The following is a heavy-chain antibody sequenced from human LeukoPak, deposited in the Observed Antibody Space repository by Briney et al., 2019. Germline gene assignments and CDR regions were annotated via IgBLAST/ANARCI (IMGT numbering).Heavy chain of an antibody. J-gene: IGHJ4*02. CDR1: GGSISSSSYY. D-gene: IGHD3-9*01. CDR3: ARLHYDILTGYLPVDY. CDR2: IYYSGST. V-gene: IGHV4-39*07. Sequence: PSETLSLTCTVSGGSISSSSYYWGWIRQPLGKGLEWIGSIYYSGSTYYNPSLKSRVTISVDTSKNQFSLKLSSVTAADTAVYYCARLHYDILTGYLPVDYWGRGTLVTVSS.